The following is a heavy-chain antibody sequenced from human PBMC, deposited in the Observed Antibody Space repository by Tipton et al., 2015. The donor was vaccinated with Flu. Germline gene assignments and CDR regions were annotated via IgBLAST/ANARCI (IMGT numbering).Heavy chain of an antibody. CDR2: ISWNSGSI. J-gene: IGHJ3*02. Sequence: SLRLSCAASGFTFDDYAMHWVRQAPGKGLEWVSGISWNSGSIGYADSVKGRFTISRDNAKNSLYLQMNSLRAEDTALYYCARYCSSTSCYKGAFDIWGQGTMVTVSS. CDR3: ARYCSSTSCYKGAFDI. CDR1: GFTFDDYA. D-gene: IGHD2-2*02. V-gene: IGHV3-9*01.